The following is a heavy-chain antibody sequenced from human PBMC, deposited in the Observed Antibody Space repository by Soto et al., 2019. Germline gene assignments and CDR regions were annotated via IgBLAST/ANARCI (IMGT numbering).Heavy chain of an antibody. CDR3: AKVAGGLGYFDL. D-gene: IGHD3-16*01. Sequence: GVSLRLSCVASGFIFSYYAMTWVRQAPGKGLQWVATISASGGNIEYADSLKGRFTISRDNSKNSVYLQLSGLTADDTAVHYCAKVAGGLGYFDLWGRGTLVTVSS. V-gene: IGHV3-23*01. CDR2: ISASGGNI. CDR1: GFIFSYYA. J-gene: IGHJ2*01.